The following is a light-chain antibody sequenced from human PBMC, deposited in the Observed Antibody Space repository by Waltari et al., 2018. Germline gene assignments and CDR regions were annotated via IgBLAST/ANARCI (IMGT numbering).Light chain of an antibody. V-gene: IGKV2-28*01. J-gene: IGKJ2*01. CDR3: MQGLQTPYT. Sequence: DTVITQFPLSLPVPPGEPASISCRASQSLLHNTGFTFFDWYLQKPGQSPQLLIYSGSNRATGVPDRFSGSGSGTYFTLKISRVEADDVGVFYCMQGLQTPYTFGQGTKLEIK. CDR1: QSLLHNTGFTF. CDR2: SGS.